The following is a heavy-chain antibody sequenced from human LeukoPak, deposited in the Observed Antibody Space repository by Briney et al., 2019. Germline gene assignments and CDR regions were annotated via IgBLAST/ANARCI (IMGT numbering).Heavy chain of an antibody. CDR3: ARHRAGYTTSWFF. V-gene: IGHV4-59*08. J-gene: IGHJ3*01. D-gene: IGHD5-24*01. CDR1: GGSISSYY. Sequence: SETLSLTCTVSGGSISSYYWSWIRQPPGKGLEWIGYIYYSGSTNYNPSLKSRVTMSVDMSKNQFSLKLSSVTAADTAMYFCARHRAGYTTSWFFWGPGTMVIVSS. CDR2: IYYSGST.